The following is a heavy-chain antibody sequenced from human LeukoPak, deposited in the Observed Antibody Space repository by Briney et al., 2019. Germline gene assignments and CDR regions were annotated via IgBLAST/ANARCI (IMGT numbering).Heavy chain of an antibody. V-gene: IGHV3-30*02. J-gene: IGHJ4*02. CDR2: IRFDGSNK. D-gene: IGHD1-26*01. Sequence: GGSLRLSCAASRFTFNNYGMHWVRQAPGKGLEWVAFIRFDGSNKYYADSVKGRFTISRDNSKNTLYLQMNSLRAEDTAVYYCAKEGFGNYYSAYFDYWGQGTLVTVSS. CDR3: AKEGFGNYYSAYFDY. CDR1: RFTFNNYG.